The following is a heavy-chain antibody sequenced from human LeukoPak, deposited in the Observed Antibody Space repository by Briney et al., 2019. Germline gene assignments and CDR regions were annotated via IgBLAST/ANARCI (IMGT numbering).Heavy chain of an antibody. CDR1: EFTFVDHY. V-gene: IGHV3-72*01. CDR3: ADLGATL. J-gene: IGHJ4*02. Sequence: PGGPLSLSFAAFEFTFVDHYMDGARKPPGGGLEWVGHIRNKANAYTTFYAASVKGRFTISRDDSKNSLYLQMNSLKTEDTAVYYCADLGATLWGQGTLVNVSS. CDR2: IRNKANAYTT. D-gene: IGHD1-26*01.